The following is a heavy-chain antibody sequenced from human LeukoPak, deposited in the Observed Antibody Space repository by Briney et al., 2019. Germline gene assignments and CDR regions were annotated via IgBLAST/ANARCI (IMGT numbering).Heavy chain of an antibody. D-gene: IGHD2-21*01. J-gene: IGHJ4*02. Sequence: PSETLSLTCAVSGYSISSGYYWGWIRQPPGKGLEWIGSIYHSGSTYYNPSLKSRVTISVDTSKNQFSLKLSSVTAADTAVYYCVSVWPTDYWGQGTLVTVSS. CDR3: VSVWPTDY. V-gene: IGHV4-38-2*01. CDR2: IYHSGST. CDR1: GYSISSGYY.